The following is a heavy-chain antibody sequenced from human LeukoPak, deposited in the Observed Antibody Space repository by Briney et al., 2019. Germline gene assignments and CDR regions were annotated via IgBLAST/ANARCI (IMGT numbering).Heavy chain of an antibody. Sequence: PGGSLRLSCAASGFSFNNYGMHWVRQAPGKGLEWVAVISYDGTNKYYADSVKGRFTISRDNSKNTLYLQMNSLRAEDTAVYYCATRNDYLRYYYGMDVWGQGTTVTVSS. J-gene: IGHJ6*02. CDR3: ATRNDYLRYYYGMDV. CDR2: ISYDGTNK. D-gene: IGHD4-11*01. CDR1: GFSFNNYG. V-gene: IGHV3-30*03.